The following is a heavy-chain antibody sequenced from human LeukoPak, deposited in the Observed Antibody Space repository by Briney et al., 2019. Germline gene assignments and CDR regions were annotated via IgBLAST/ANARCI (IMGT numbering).Heavy chain of an antibody. D-gene: IGHD4-11*01. J-gene: IGHJ5*02. CDR3: ARDAPGVTTRWFDP. CDR2: IIPIFGTA. CDR1: GGTFSSYA. Sequence: SVKVSCKASGGTFSSYAISWVRQAPGQGLEWMGGIIPIFGTANYAQKFQGRVTVTADESTSTAYMELGSLRSEDTAVYYCARDAPGVTTRWFDPWGQGTLVTVSS. V-gene: IGHV1-69*13.